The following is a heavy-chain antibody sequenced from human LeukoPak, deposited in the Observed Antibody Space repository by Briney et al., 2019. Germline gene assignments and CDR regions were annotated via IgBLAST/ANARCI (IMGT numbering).Heavy chain of an antibody. CDR3: ARARTDTGWSMGGTFDV. CDR2: INPNTGGA. V-gene: IGHV1-2*02. D-gene: IGHD6-19*01. CDR1: GYTFTGYY. Sequence: ASVKVSCKASGYTFTGYYMHWVRQAPGQGLEWMGWINPNTGGAYYAQKFQGRVTMTRDTSISTAYLELSSLTSDDTAVYFCARARTDTGWSMGGTFDVWGQGTMVTVSS. J-gene: IGHJ3*01.